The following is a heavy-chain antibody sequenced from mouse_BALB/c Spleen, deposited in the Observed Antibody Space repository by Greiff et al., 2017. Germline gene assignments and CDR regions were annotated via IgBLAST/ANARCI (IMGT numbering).Heavy chain of an antibody. V-gene: IGHV3-2*02. D-gene: IGHD2-4*01. J-gene: IGHJ4*01. Sequence: EVQLQESGPGLVKPSQSLSLTCTVTGYSITSDYAWNWIRQFPGNKLEWMGYISYSGSTSYNPSLKSRISITRDTSKNQFFLQLNSVTTEDTATYYCASLIYYDYDGYAMDYWGQGTSVTVSS. CDR1: GYSITSDYA. CDR2: ISYSGST. CDR3: ASLIYYDYDGYAMDY.